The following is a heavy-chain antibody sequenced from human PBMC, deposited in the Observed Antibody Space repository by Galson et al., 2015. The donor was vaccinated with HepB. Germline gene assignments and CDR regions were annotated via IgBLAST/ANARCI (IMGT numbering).Heavy chain of an antibody. CDR1: GFTFSDYY. D-gene: IGHD6-19*01. V-gene: IGHV3-11*06. CDR2: ISSSSSYT. J-gene: IGHJ4*02. CDR3: ARVGSSGWYVDY. Sequence: SLRLSCAASGFTFSDYYMSWIRQAPGKGLEWVSYISSSSSYTNYADSVKGRFTISRDNAKNSLYLQMNSLRAEDTAVYYCARVGSSGWYVDYWGQGTLVTVSS.